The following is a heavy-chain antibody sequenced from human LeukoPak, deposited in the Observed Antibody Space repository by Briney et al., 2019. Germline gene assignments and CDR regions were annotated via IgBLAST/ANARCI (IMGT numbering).Heavy chain of an antibody. Sequence: ASVKVSCKASGYTFTGYYMHWVRQAPGQGLEWMGWINPNSGGTNYAQKFQGRVTMTRDTSISTAYMELNRLRSDDTAVYYCARAENAATTWFDYWGQGTLVTVSS. J-gene: IGHJ4*02. CDR2: INPNSGGT. CDR3: ARAENAATTWFDY. D-gene: IGHD4-17*01. CDR1: GYTFTGYY. V-gene: IGHV1-2*02.